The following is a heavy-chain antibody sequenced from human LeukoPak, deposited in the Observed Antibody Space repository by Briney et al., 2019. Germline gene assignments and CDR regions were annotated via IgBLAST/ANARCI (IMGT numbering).Heavy chain of an antibody. D-gene: IGHD6-13*01. Sequence: GGSLRLSCAASGFTFSSYSMNRVRQAPGKGLEWVSSISSSSSYIYYADSVKGRFTISRDNAKNSLYLQMNSLRAEDTAVYYCVRGPVGRKLAYYYGMDVWGQGTTVTVSS. V-gene: IGHV3-21*01. J-gene: IGHJ6*02. CDR1: GFTFSSYS. CDR3: VRGPVGRKLAYYYGMDV. CDR2: ISSSSSYI.